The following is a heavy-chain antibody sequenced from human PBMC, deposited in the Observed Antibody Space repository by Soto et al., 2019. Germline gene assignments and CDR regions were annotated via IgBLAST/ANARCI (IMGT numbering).Heavy chain of an antibody. J-gene: IGHJ4*02. V-gene: IGHV1-18*01. CDR3: ARDKGSSSWYYFFYY. D-gene: IGHD6-13*01. Sequence: QVQLVQSGAEVKKPGASVKVSCKASGYTFTTYGISWVRQAPGQGLEWMGWINADNGDTNYAQKLQGRVTMTTDTSTSTAYMELRSLISDDTAVYYCARDKGSSSWYYFFYYWGQGTLVTVSS. CDR2: INADNGDT. CDR1: GYTFTTYG.